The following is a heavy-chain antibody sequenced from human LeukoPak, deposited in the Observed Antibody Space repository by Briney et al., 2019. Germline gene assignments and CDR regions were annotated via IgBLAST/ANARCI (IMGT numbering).Heavy chain of an antibody. CDR3: ARIVVPAATVLGCWFGP. CDR1: GGSISSYY. V-gene: IGHV4-4*07. J-gene: IGHJ5*02. D-gene: IGHD2-2*01. CDR2: IYTSGST. Sequence: SETLSLTCTVSGGSISSYYWSWIRQPAGKGLEWIGRIYTSGSTNYNPSLKSRVTMSVDTSKNQFSLKLRSVTAADTAVYYCARIVVPAATVLGCWFGPWGQGTLVTVSS.